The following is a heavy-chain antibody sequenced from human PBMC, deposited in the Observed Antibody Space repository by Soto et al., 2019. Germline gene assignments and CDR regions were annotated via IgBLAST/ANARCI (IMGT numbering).Heavy chain of an antibody. CDR2: IKAYSGNT. CDR1: GYTFATST. J-gene: IGHJ4*02. Sequence: QLQLVQSGPEAKKPGASVKVSCKASGYTFATSTISGLRQAPGQGPEWMGWIKAYSGNTNYAQKLQGRLTMTTETSTSTAYMELRSLTTDDTAIYYCAIADYGDDDYWGQGTLVTVSS. V-gene: IGHV1-18*01. D-gene: IGHD4-17*01. CDR3: AIADYGDDDY.